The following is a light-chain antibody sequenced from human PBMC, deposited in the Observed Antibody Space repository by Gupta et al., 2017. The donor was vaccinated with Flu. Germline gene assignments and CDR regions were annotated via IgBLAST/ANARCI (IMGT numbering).Light chain of an antibody. CDR2: GAS. CDR3: QQYGSSPLT. CDR1: QSVGSNY. V-gene: IGKV3-20*01. J-gene: IGKJ4*01. Sequence: DIGVTPSPGLLALPPGKGATLSCRASQSVGSNYLAWYQQRPGQAPRLLIYGASSRATGLPYRFTGSGSGTDFTLTISRLEPEDFAVYYCQQYGSSPLTFGEGTKVEIK.